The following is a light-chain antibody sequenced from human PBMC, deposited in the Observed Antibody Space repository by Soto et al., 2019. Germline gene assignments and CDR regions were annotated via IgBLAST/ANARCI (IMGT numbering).Light chain of an antibody. Sequence: EIVLTQSPGTLSLSPGQRATLSCRASQSVTSGYLTWYQQKPGQAPRLLIYGTSSRATCIPDRFSGSGSGTDFTLTINRLEPEDFAVYYCQQYDNALWTFGQGTKVDIK. J-gene: IGKJ1*01. CDR3: QQYDNALWT. CDR2: GTS. V-gene: IGKV3-20*01. CDR1: QSVTSGY.